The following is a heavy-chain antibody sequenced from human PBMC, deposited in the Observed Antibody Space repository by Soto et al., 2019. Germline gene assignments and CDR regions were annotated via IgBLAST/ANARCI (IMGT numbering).Heavy chain of an antibody. CDR2: INPSGST. CDR3: ARVFGYYYYYMDV. D-gene: IGHD3-16*01. J-gene: IGHJ6*03. CDR1: GGSFSGFY. Sequence: QVQLEQWGAGLLKPSGTLSLRCVVSGGSFSGFYWSWIRQAPGQGLEWIGDINPSGSTSYNPSLESRVTIAIDTANNHFALNVSSVTAPDTAVYYCARVFGYYYYYMDVWGKGTTVTVFS. V-gene: IGHV4-34*02.